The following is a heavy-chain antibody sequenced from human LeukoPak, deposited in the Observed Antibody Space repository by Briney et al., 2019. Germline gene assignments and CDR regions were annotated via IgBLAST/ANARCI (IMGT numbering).Heavy chain of an antibody. J-gene: IGHJ3*02. Sequence: GGSLRLSCAGSGLSFSNSAINWVRQAPRKGLEWVSGFSGFGLNIDYADSVKGRFPVSRDNSKNIVFLQMNSLRAEDTAIYYCAKRNTGWNTFDIWGQGTMVTVSS. V-gene: IGHV3-23*01. D-gene: IGHD2-8*02. CDR2: FSGFGLNI. CDR3: AKRNTGWNTFDI. CDR1: GLSFSNSA.